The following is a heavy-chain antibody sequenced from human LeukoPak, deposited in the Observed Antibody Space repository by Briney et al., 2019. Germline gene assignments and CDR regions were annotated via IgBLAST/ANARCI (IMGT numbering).Heavy chain of an antibody. J-gene: IGHJ5*02. CDR3: TRLKWGDWFDP. V-gene: IGHV4-38-2*01. CDR2: MYHTGTT. Sequence: PSETLSLTCAVYGGSFSGYYWGWIRQPPGKGLEWIASMYHTGTTYYNPSLKSRVTISVDTSKNQFSLGLTSVTAADTAVYYCTRLKWGDWFDPWGQGTLVTVSS. D-gene: IGHD1-26*01. CDR1: GGSFSGYY.